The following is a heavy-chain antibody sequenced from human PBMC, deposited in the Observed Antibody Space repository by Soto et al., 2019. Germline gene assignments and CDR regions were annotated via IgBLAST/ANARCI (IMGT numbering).Heavy chain of an antibody. CDR2: ISYSGST. Sequence: QVQLQESGPGLVRPSQTLSLTCTVSAGSISTINYYWRWIRQHPEKGLEWIGYISYSGSTFYHSSLKSRVTISLDTSKKQFSLTLTSVTAADTAVYSCARSAQWDGFDPWGQGTMVTVSS. D-gene: IGHD2-8*01. CDR3: ARSAQWDGFDP. V-gene: IGHV4-31*03. J-gene: IGHJ3*01. CDR1: AGSISTINYY.